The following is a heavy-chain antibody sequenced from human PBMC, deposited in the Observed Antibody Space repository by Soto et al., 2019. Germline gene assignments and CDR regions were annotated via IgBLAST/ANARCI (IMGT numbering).Heavy chain of an antibody. J-gene: IGHJ4*02. V-gene: IGHV3-48*04. D-gene: IGHD4-17*01. Sequence: EVQLVESGGGLVQPGGSLRLSCAASGFTFSSYWMSWVRQAPGKGLEWVSYISSSGSTIYYADSVKGRFTISRDNAKNSLYLQMNSLRAEDTAVYYCARAPLRWQPRYYFDYWGQGTLVTVSS. CDR2: ISSSGSTI. CDR1: GFTFSSYW. CDR3: ARAPLRWQPRYYFDY.